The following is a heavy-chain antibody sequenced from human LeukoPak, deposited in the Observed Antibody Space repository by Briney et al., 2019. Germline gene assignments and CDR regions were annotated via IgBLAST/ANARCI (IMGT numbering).Heavy chain of an antibody. CDR2: INPNSGGT. CDR3: ARDRDGYYGMDV. V-gene: IGHV1-2*02. CDR1: GYTFTGYY. D-gene: IGHD3-10*01. Sequence: GASVKVSFKASGYTFTGYYMHWVRQAPGQGLEWMGWINPNSGGTNYAQKFQGRVTMTRDTSISTAYMELSRPRSDDTAVYYCARDRDGYYGMDVWGQGTTVTVSS. J-gene: IGHJ6*02.